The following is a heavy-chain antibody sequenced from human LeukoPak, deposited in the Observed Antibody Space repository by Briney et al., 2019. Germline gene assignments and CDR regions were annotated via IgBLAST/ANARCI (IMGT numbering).Heavy chain of an antibody. V-gene: IGHV4-34*03. CDR1: GGSFSGYY. Sequence: PSETLSLTCAVYGGSFSGYYWSWIRQPPGKGLEWIGEINHSGSTNYNPSLKSRVTTSVDTSKNQFSLKLSSVTAADTAVYYAVGAPSGYYYYYGMDVWGQGTTVTVSS. J-gene: IGHJ6*02. CDR2: INHSGST. CDR3: VGAPSGYYYYYGMDV. D-gene: IGHD1-26*01.